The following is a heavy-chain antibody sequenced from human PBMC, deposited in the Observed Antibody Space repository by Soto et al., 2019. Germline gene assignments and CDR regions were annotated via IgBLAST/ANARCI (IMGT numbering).Heavy chain of an antibody. CDR2: ISGSGGST. J-gene: IGHJ4*02. V-gene: IGHV3-23*01. Sequence: GGSLRLSCAASGFTFSSYAVSWVRQAPGKGLEWVSAISGSGGSTYYADSVKGRFTISRDNSRNTLYLQMNSLRAEDTAVYYCAKGQYYYDSSGYYYNYWGQGTLVTVSS. CDR1: GFTFSSYA. CDR3: AKGQYYYDSSGYYYNY. D-gene: IGHD3-22*01.